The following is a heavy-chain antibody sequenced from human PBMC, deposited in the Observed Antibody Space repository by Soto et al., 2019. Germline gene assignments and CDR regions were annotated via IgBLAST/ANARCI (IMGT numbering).Heavy chain of an antibody. V-gene: IGHV1-2*02. Sequence: QVPLVQSGAEVKKPGASVKVSCKASRDTVTGYYMHWVRHAPGQGLEWMGWINPNSGGPNYAQKFKGRVTMTRDTSISQVYMELSRLRSDDTAVYYCARSRIPDAFDIWGQGTMVTVAS. CDR1: RDTVTGYY. J-gene: IGHJ3*02. CDR3: ARSRIPDAFDI. CDR2: INPNSGGP.